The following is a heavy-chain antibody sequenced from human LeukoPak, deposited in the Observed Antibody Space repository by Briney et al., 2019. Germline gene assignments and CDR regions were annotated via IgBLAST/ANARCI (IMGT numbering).Heavy chain of an antibody. J-gene: IGHJ4*02. Sequence: GGSLRLSCAASGFMFSSYWMAWVRQAPGKGLEWVANIKEDGSDKNYVDSVKGRFTISRDNAKNSLYLQMNSLRAEDTAVYYCARDFYYGSGSYMPFYWGQGTLVTVSS. CDR1: GFMFSSYW. CDR3: ARDFYYGSGSYMPFY. D-gene: IGHD3-10*01. CDR2: IKEDGSDK. V-gene: IGHV3-7*01.